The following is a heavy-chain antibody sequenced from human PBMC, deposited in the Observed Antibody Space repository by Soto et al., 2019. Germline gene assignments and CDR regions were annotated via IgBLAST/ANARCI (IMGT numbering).Heavy chain of an antibody. J-gene: IGHJ4*02. V-gene: IGHV3-74*01. CDR2: MNSDGSTT. Sequence: GGSLRLSCAASGFTFGNYWMHWVRQAPGKGLEWVSRMNSDGSTTNYADSVKGRFTVSRDNARNTLHLQMNSLRAEDTAAYYFATAEVAYWGPGPLVTVSS. CDR3: ATAEVAY. CDR1: GFTFGNYW.